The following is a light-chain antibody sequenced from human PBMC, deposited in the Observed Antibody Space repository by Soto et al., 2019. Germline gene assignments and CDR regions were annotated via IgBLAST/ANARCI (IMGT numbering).Light chain of an antibody. Sequence: DIVMTQSPDSLAVSLGERATINCKSSQSVLYSSNNKNYLAWYQQKPGQPPNLLSYWASTRESGVPDRFSGSGSGTDFTLTISSLQAEDVAVYYCQQYYSTPSYTFGQGTKLEIK. CDR1: QSVLYSSNNKNY. V-gene: IGKV4-1*01. CDR3: QQYYSTPSYT. J-gene: IGKJ2*01. CDR2: WAS.